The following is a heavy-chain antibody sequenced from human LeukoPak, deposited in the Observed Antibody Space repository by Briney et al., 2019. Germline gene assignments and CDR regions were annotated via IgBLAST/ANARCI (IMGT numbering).Heavy chain of an antibody. V-gene: IGHV4-39*07. CDR3: ARGRGRIAAGRGYYYYYYMDV. J-gene: IGHJ6*03. Sequence: SETLSLTCTVSGGSISSSSYYWGWIRQPPGKGLEWIGSIYYSGSTNCNPSLKSRVTISVDTSKNQFSLKLSSVTAADTAVYYCARGRGRIAAGRGYYYYYYMDVWGKGTTVTVSS. CDR2: IYYSGST. D-gene: IGHD6-13*01. CDR1: GGSISSSSYY.